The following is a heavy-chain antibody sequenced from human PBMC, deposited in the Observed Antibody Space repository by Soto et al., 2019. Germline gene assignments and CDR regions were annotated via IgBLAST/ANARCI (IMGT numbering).Heavy chain of an antibody. J-gene: IGHJ3*01. D-gene: IGHD3-22*01. V-gene: IGHV4-59*01. CDR1: GGSISSYY. CDR3: ARDRDYYDCGGF. CDR2: IYYSGST. Sequence: SETLSLTCTVSGGSISSYYWSWIRQPPGKGLEWIGYIYYSGSTNYNPSLKSRVTISVDTSKNQFSLKLSSVTAADTAVYYCARDRDYYDCGGFWGQGTMVTVSS.